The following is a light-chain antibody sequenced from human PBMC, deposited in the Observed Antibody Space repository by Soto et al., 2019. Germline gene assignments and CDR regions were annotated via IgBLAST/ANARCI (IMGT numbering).Light chain of an antibody. CDR2: GAS. Sequence: IVLTQSQSTLSLSPGQRPTLSCRASQSVSNNYLAWYQQKSGQAPRIXIYGASSRATGFPDRFSGSGYGTDFNLTISRLETEDFAVYYCQQYGRSPTTFGQGTKVDIK. CDR3: QQYGRSPTT. CDR1: QSVSNNY. V-gene: IGKV3-20*01. J-gene: IGKJ1*01.